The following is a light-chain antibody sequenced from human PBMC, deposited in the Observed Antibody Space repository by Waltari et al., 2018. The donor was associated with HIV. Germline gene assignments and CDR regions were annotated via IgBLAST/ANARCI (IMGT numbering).Light chain of an antibody. CDR1: NIGRKS. CDR2: YDS. J-gene: IGLJ3*02. V-gene: IGLV3-21*04. Sequence: SYVLTQPPSVSVAPGKTARITCGGNNIGRKSLQCYQQKPGQAPVLVIYYDSDRPSGIPERFSGSNSGSTATLTISRVEAGDEADYYCQLWDSSSDHPVFGGGTKLTVL. CDR3: QLWDSSSDHPV.